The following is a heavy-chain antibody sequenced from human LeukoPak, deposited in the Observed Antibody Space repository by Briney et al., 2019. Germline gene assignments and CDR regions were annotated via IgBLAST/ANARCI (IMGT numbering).Heavy chain of an antibody. V-gene: IGHV3-33*01. Sequence: PGRSLRLSCAASGFTFSSYGMHWVRQAPGKGLEWLAVIWYDGSNKYYADSVKGRFTISRDNSKNTLYLQMHSLRAEDTAVYYCARDPSVAGIFDYWGQGTLVTVSS. CDR1: GFTFSSYG. J-gene: IGHJ4*02. CDR2: IWYDGSNK. CDR3: ARDPSVAGIFDY. D-gene: IGHD6-19*01.